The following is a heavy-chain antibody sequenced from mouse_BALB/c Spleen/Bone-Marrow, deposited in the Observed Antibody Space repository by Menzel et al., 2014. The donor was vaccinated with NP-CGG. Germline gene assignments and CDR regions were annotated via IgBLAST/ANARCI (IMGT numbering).Heavy chain of an antibody. V-gene: IGHV14-3*02. J-gene: IGHJ3*01. D-gene: IGHD4-1*01. CDR2: IDPANGND. CDR3: ARWELGRDWFAY. Sequence: EVQLQQSGAELVKPGASVKLSCTASGFNIKDTYIHWVKQRPEQGPEWLGRIDPANGNDQYDPKFQGKATITPHSSFNTACLQLSSLTSEDTAVYYCARWELGRDWFAYWGQGTLVTVSA. CDR1: GFNIKDTY.